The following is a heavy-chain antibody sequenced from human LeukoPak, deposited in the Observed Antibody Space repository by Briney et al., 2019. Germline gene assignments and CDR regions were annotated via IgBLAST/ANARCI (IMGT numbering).Heavy chain of an antibody. D-gene: IGHD3-22*01. V-gene: IGHV3-23*01. J-gene: IGHJ4*02. CDR3: AKGFFPTSYDSSGYYYVPIDY. Sequence: GGSLRLSCAASGFTFSSYAMSWVRQAPGKGLEWVSGISGSGGSTYYADSVKGRFTISRDNSKNTLYLQMNSLRAEDTAVYYCAKGFFPTSYDSSGYYYVPIDYWGQGTLVTVSS. CDR2: ISGSGGST. CDR1: GFTFSSYA.